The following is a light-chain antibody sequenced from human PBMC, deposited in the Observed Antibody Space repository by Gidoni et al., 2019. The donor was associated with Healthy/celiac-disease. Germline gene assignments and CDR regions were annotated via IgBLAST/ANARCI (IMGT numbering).Light chain of an antibody. V-gene: IGKV3-15*01. CDR1: QSVSSN. Sequence: EIVIPLSPATLSVSPGERATLSCRASQSVSSNLAWYQQKPGQAPRLLIYGASTRATGIPARFSGSGSGTEFTLTISSLQSEDFAVYYCQQYNKVYTFGQGTKLEIK. J-gene: IGKJ2*01. CDR2: GAS. CDR3: QQYNKVYT.